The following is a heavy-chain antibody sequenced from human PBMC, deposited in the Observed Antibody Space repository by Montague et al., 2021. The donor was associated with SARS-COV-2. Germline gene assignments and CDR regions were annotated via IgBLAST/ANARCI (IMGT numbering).Heavy chain of an antibody. Sequence: CAISGDSVSSHSAAWNWIRQSPSRGLEWLGRTYYRSKWYNDYAVSVKSRITINPDTSDNQFSLHLNSVTPGDTAVYYCAREGTVPGPRGIYFDDWGQGTLVTVSS. D-gene: IGHD1-1*01. CDR1: GDSVSSHSAA. CDR3: AREGTVPGPRGIYFDD. CDR2: TYYRSKWYN. J-gene: IGHJ4*02. V-gene: IGHV6-1*01.